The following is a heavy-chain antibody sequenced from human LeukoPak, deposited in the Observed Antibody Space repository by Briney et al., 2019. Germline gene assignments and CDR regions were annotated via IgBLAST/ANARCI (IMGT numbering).Heavy chain of an antibody. D-gene: IGHD1-26*01. V-gene: IGHV3-74*01. Sequence: GGSLRLSCAASGFTFSSYWMHWVRQAPGKGLVWVSRINSDGSSTSYADSVKGRSTISRDNAKNTLYLQMNSLRAEDTAVYYCASGIVGPNFDYWGQGTLVTVSS. J-gene: IGHJ4*02. CDR2: INSDGSST. CDR1: GFTFSSYW. CDR3: ASGIVGPNFDY.